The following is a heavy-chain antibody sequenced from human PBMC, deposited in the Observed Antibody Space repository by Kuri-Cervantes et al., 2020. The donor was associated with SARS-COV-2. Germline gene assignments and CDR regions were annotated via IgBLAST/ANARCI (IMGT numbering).Heavy chain of an antibody. J-gene: IGHJ5*02. Sequence: GGSLRLSCAASGFTFDDYAMHWVRQAPGKGLEWVSGISWNSGSIGYADSVKGRFTISRDNAKNSLYLQVNSLRAEDTALYYCAKDRMVQGVIRGTAFDPWGQGTLVTVSS. CDR2: ISWNSGSI. V-gene: IGHV3-9*01. CDR3: AKDRMVQGVIRGTAFDP. CDR1: GFTFDDYA. D-gene: IGHD3-10*01.